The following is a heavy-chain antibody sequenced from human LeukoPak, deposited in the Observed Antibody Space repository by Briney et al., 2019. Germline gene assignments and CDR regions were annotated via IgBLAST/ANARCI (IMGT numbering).Heavy chain of an antibody. D-gene: IGHD5-18*01. V-gene: IGHV3-23*01. Sequence: GGSLRLSCAASGFTFSSYAMSWVRQAPGKGLEWVSAISGSGGSTYHADSVKGRFTISRDNSKNTLYLQMNSLRAEDTAVYYCAKDGNSYGYSYFDYWGQGTLVTVSS. CDR2: ISGSGGST. J-gene: IGHJ4*02. CDR1: GFTFSSYA. CDR3: AKDGNSYGYSYFDY.